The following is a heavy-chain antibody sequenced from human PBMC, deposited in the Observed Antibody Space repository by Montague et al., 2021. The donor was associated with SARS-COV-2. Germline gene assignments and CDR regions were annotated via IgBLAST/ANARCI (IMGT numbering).Heavy chain of an antibody. CDR3: AKDQVYSGSYFAD. V-gene: IGHV3-23*01. CDR2: ITGSGGGT. Sequence: SLSLSCAASGFTSSTYAMSWVRQAPGKGLEWVSAITGSGGGTYYAGSVKGRFTISKDNSKNMLYLQMNSLRAEDTAVYYCAKDQVYSGSYFADWGQGTLVTVSS. CDR1: GFTSSTYA. J-gene: IGHJ4*02. D-gene: IGHD1-26*01.